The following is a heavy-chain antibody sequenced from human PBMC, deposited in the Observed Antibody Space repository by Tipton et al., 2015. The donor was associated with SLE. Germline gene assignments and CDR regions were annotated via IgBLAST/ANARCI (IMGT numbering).Heavy chain of an antibody. CDR3: AREVSPWGYYFDY. D-gene: IGHD7-27*01. CDR2: ISSSSSYI. Sequence: SLRLSCAASGFTFSSYAMSWVRQAPGKGLEWVSSISSSSSYIYYADSVKGRFTISRDNAKNSLYLQMNSLRAEDTAVYYCAREVSPWGYYFDYWGQGTLVTVSS. CDR1: GFTFSSYA. J-gene: IGHJ4*02. V-gene: IGHV3-21*01.